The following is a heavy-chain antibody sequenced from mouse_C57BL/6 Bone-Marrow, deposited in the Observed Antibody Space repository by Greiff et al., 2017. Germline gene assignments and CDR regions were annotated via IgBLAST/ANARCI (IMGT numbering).Heavy chain of an antibody. CDR1: GYTFTSYW. V-gene: IGHV1-55*01. Sequence: QVQLQQPGAELVKPGASVKMSCKASGYTFTSYWITWVKQRPGQGLEWIGDIYPGSGSTNYNEKFKSKATLTVDTSSSTAYMQLSSLTSEDSAVYYCANQYYYGSSLYYFDYWGQGTTLTVSS. D-gene: IGHD1-1*01. CDR2: IYPGSGST. J-gene: IGHJ2*01. CDR3: ANQYYYGSSLYYFDY.